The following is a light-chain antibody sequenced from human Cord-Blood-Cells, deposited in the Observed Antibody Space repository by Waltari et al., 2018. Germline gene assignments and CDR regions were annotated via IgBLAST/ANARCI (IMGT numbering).Light chain of an antibody. CDR3: QQRSNWSFT. CDR1: QSVSSY. CDR2: DAS. Sequence: EIVLTQSPATLSLSPGERATLSCRASQSVSSYLAWYQQKPGQAPRLLIYDASNRATGIPARFSGSGSGTDFTLTISSLESEDFAVYYCQQRSNWSFTFGPGTKVDIK. V-gene: IGKV3-11*01. J-gene: IGKJ3*01.